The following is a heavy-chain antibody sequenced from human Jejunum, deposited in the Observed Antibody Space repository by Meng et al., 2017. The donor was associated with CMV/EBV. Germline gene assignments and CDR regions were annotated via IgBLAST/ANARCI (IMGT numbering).Heavy chain of an antibody. J-gene: IGHJ4*02. Sequence: SYWIHWVCQMRGKGLEWVAVLGYDGRRKYFAASVQGRFSISRDDSKNTVYLQMNSLRAEDTAVYYCARDNDGSSHYSQFDYWGQGTLVTVSS. CDR3: ARDNDGSSHYSQFDY. CDR1: SYW. D-gene: IGHD3-22*01. V-gene: IGHV3-33*01. CDR2: LGYDGRRK.